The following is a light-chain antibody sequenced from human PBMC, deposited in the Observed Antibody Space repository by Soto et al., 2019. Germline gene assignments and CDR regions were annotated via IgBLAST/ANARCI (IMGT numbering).Light chain of an antibody. CDR2: AAS. CDR1: QSISSTY. CDR3: QHYYRSPVT. Sequence: EIVLTQSPGTLSLSPGERATLSCWASQSISSTYLAWYQQKPGQAPRLLIYAASSRATGIPDRFSGSGSGTGFTLTISRLEPEDFAVYYCQHYYRSPVTFGGGTKVDIK. J-gene: IGKJ4*01. V-gene: IGKV3-20*01.